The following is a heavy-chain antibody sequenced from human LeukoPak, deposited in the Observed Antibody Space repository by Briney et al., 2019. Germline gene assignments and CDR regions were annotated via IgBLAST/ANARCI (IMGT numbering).Heavy chain of an antibody. V-gene: IGHV3-23*01. CDR3: AKLSSGRSCYY. Sequence: GGSLRLSCAASGFTFSSYAMSWVRQAPGKGLEWVSAISGSGGSTYYADSVKGRSTISRDNSKNTLYLQMNSLRAEDTAVYYYAKLSSGRSCYYWGQGTLVTVSS. J-gene: IGHJ4*02. CDR1: GFTFSSYA. D-gene: IGHD6-19*01. CDR2: ISGSGGST.